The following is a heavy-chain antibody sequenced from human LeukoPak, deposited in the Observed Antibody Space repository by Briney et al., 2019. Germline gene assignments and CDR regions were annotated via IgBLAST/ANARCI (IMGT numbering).Heavy chain of an antibody. J-gene: IGHJ5*02. V-gene: IGHV1-69*04. CDR1: GGTFSSYA. CDR3: ARHDYDSSSNWFDP. CDR2: IIPILGIA. D-gene: IGHD3-22*01. Sequence: GASVKVSCKASGGTFSSYAISWVRQAPGQGLEWMGRIIPILGIANYAQKFQGRVTITADKSTSTAYMELSSLRSEDAAVYYCARHDYDSSSNWFDPWGQGTLVTVSS.